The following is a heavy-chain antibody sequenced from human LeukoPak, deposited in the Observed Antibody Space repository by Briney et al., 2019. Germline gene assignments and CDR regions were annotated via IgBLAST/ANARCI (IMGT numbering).Heavy chain of an antibody. D-gene: IGHD3-22*01. J-gene: IGHJ4*02. Sequence: GSLRLSCAASGFTFSNSVMGWVRQAPGKGLEWVSAISGSGGSTYYADSVKGRFTISRDNSKNTLYLQMNSLRAEDTAVYYCAKEREGQGFYYDSSGYDNDYWGQGTLVTVSS. CDR2: ISGSGGST. CDR1: GFTFSNSV. V-gene: IGHV3-23*01. CDR3: AKEREGQGFYYDSSGYDNDY.